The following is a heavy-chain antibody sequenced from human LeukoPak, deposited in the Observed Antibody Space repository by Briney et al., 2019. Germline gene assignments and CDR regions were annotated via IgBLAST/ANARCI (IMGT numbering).Heavy chain of an antibody. Sequence: GGSLRLSCAASGFTFSSYAMHWVRQAPGKGLEWVAVISYDGSNKYYADSVKGRFTISRDNSKNTLYLQMNSLRSEDTAVYYCAADGEGRVTAILGEVSGMDVWGQGTTVTVSS. CDR2: ISYDGSNK. J-gene: IGHJ6*02. D-gene: IGHD2-21*02. CDR1: GFTFSSYA. V-gene: IGHV3-30*04. CDR3: AADGEGRVTAILGEVSGMDV.